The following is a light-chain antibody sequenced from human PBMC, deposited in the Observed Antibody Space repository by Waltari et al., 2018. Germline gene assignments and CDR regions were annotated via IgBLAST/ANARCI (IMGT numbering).Light chain of an antibody. J-gene: IGKJ1*01. V-gene: IGKV3-20*01. CDR1: QSVNSNY. CDR3: QQYGRLPRT. Sequence: EIVLTQSPGTLSLSPGERATLSCRASQSVNSNYLAWYQQRHGQAPRLLIYVSSTRAPGIPDRFSGSGSGTDFTLTISRLEPEDFAVYYCQQYGRLPRTFGQGTKVEIK. CDR2: VSS.